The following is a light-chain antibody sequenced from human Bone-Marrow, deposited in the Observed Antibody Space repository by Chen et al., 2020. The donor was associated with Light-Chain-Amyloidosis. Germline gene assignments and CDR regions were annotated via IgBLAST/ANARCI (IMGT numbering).Light chain of an antibody. CDR3: QSADSSGTYEVI. Sequence: SYELTPPPSASVSPGQPARITCSGDDLPTKYAYWYQQKPGHAPVLVIHRDTERPSGISERFSGSSSGTTATLTISGVQAEDEADYHCQSADSSGTYEVIFGGGTKLTVL. CDR2: RDT. J-gene: IGLJ2*01. CDR1: DLPTKY. V-gene: IGLV3-25*03.